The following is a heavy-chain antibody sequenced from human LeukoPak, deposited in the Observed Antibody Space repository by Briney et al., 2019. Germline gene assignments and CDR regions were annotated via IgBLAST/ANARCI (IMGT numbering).Heavy chain of an antibody. CDR2: ISGSGGSP. CDR3: AKGRVVVITTPFDY. CDR1: RLNFSSYA. J-gene: IGHJ4*02. V-gene: IGHV3-23*01. Sequence: GGSLRLSCAASRLNFSSYAMSWVRQAPGKGLEGVSAISGSGGSPYYADSVKGRFTISRDNSKNTLYLQMNSLRAEDTAVYYCAKGRVVVITTPFDYWGQGTLVTVSS. D-gene: IGHD3-22*01.